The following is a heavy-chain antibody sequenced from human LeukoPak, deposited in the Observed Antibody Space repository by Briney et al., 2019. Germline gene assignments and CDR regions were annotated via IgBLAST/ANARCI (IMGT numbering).Heavy chain of an antibody. D-gene: IGHD3-22*01. V-gene: IGHV3-21*01. Sequence: GGSLRLSCAASGFTFSSYSMNWVRQAPGKGLEWVSSISSSSSYIYYADSVKGRFIISRDNAKNSLYLQMNSLRAEDTAVYYCARSVSGYHDAFDIWGQGTMVTVSS. CDR1: GFTFSSYS. J-gene: IGHJ3*02. CDR2: ISSSSSYI. CDR3: ARSVSGYHDAFDI.